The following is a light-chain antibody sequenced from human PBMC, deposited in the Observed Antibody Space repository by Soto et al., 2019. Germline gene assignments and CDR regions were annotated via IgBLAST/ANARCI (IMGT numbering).Light chain of an antibody. CDR3: QPYNSIRRT. CDR2: DAS. V-gene: IGKV1-5*01. J-gene: IGKJ1*01. Sequence: DIQMTQSPSTLSASVGDRVTITCRASQSISSWLAWYQQKPGKAPKLLIYDASSLESGVPSRFSGSGSGTEFTLSISSLQPDPFATYYCQPYNSIRRTFVQGTKVEIK. CDR1: QSISSW.